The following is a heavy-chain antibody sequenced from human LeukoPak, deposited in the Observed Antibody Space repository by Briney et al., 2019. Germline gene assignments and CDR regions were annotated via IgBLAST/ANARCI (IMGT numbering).Heavy chain of an antibody. CDR3: SRVIRAAPGKGYFDY. D-gene: IGHD6-13*01. V-gene: IGHV3-23*01. Sequence: GGALRLSCATSGFILSTYALIWVRQAPGKGLEWASYICGSGGSTYHADSVKGRFTISRDSSKNTMYLQMNSLRAEDTAIYYCSRVIRAAPGKGYFDYWGQGTLVTVSS. CDR2: ICGSGGST. CDR1: GFILSTYA. J-gene: IGHJ4*02.